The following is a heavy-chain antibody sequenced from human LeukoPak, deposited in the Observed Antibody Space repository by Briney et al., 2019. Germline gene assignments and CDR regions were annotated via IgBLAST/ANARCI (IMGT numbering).Heavy chain of an antibody. D-gene: IGHD7-27*01. V-gene: IGHV1-69*01. J-gene: IGHJ5*01. CDR1: GGTFSSDI. CDR3: AREAEAIWGALTGWFDS. CDR2: IIPMFGTA. Sequence: SVNASCEASGGTFSSDIMGCVRQAPGQGLEWMGGIIPMFGTAYYAQNFQGRVTITADESTRTAHMEIRSLTSDDTAVYYCAREAEAIWGALTGWFDSWGQGSLVTVSS.